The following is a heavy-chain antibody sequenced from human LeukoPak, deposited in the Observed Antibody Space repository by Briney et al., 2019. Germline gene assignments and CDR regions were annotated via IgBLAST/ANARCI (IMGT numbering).Heavy chain of an antibody. D-gene: IGHD1-26*01. V-gene: IGHV3-23*01. Sequence: QPGGSLRPSCAASGFTFDNYRMSWVRQAPGKGLEWVSTVNADGGNTYYADPVKGRFTISRDNSKSTLILQMNSLRVEDTALYYCTKRVKYGGTWDHFADWGQGTLVTVSS. CDR3: TKRVKYGGTWDHFAD. CDR2: VNADGGNT. CDR1: GFTFDNYR. J-gene: IGHJ4*02.